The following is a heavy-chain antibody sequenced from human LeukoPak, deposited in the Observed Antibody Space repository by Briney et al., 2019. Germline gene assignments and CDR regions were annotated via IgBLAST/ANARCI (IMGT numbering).Heavy chain of an antibody. V-gene: IGHV3-30*04. CDR3: ARVSRSLWYRELGVDY. Sequence: PGRSLRLSCAASGFTFSSYAMHWVRQAPGKGLEWVAVISYDGSNKYYADSVKGRFTISRDNSKNTLYLQMNSLRAEDTAVYYCARVSRSLWYRELGVDYWGQGTLVTVSS. D-gene: IGHD3-10*01. J-gene: IGHJ4*02. CDR2: ISYDGSNK. CDR1: GFTFSSYA.